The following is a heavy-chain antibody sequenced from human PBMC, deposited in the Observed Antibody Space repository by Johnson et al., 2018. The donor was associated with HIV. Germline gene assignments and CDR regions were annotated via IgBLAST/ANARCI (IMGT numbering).Heavy chain of an antibody. CDR3: VRDFRSVGTTDASDI. V-gene: IGHV3-7*01. D-gene: IGHD1/OR15-1a*01. Sequence: VQLVESGGGLAQPGGSLRLSCEASGFIFSTYWMSWVRQAPGKGLEWVANINQDGSEKSYVDSVKGRFTISRDNAKNSLYLQISSLRAEDTAVYFCVRDFRSVGTTDASDIWVQGTMITVSS. J-gene: IGHJ3*02. CDR2: INQDGSEK. CDR1: GFIFSTYW.